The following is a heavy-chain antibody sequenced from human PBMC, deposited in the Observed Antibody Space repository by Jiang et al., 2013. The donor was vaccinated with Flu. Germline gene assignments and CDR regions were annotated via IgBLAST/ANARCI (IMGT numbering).Heavy chain of an antibody. Sequence: TNYWIGWVRQMPGKGLESLGIIYPGDSDTKYSPSFQGQVTISADKSLNTAYLQWSSLKASDTAMYYCARHRRADSSSREIDYWGQGTLVTVSS. J-gene: IGHJ4*02. CDR3: ARHRRADSSSREIDY. CDR1: TNYW. CDR2: IYPGDSDT. V-gene: IGHV5-51*01. D-gene: IGHD6-13*01.